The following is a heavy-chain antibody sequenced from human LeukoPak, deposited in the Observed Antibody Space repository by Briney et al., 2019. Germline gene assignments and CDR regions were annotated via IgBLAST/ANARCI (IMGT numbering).Heavy chain of an antibody. Sequence: SETLSPTCTVSGGSISSYYWSWIRQPAGKGLEWIGRIYTSGSTNYNPSLKSRVTMSVDTSKNQFSLKLSSVTAADTAVYYCARDRGGKGAAGSWFDPWGQGTLVTVSS. CDR3: ARDRGGKGAAGSWFDP. V-gene: IGHV4-4*07. D-gene: IGHD6-13*01. J-gene: IGHJ5*02. CDR1: GGSISSYY. CDR2: IYTSGST.